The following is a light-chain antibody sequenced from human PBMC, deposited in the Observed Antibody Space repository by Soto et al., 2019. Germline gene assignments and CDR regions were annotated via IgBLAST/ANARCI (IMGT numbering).Light chain of an antibody. J-gene: IGKJ2*01. V-gene: IGKV3-20*01. Sequence: EIVLTQSPGTLSLSPGERATLSCRASQSFSSSYLAWYQQKPGQAPRLLIYATSSRATGIPDRFSGSGSGTDFTLTISRREPEDFAVYYCQQFDSSLYILGQGTKGEIK. CDR1: QSFSSSY. CDR3: QQFDSSLYI. CDR2: ATS.